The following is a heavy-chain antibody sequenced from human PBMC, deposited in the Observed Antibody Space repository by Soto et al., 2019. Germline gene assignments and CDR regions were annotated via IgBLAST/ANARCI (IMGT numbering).Heavy chain of an antibody. J-gene: IGHJ6*02. CDR1: GGSISSVGYS. CDR3: ARVPDV. V-gene: IGHV4-30-2*01. CDR2: IYHSGST. Sequence: SETLSLTXAVSGGSISSVGYSWGWIRQPPGKGLEWIGYIYHSGSTYYNPSLKSRVTISVDRSKNQFSLKLSSVTAADTAVYYCARVPDVWGQGTTVTSP.